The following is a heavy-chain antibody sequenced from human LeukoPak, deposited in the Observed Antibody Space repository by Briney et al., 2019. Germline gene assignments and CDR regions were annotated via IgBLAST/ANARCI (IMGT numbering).Heavy chain of an antibody. CDR3: ALASKHYDAFDI. V-gene: IGHV3-23*01. Sequence: GGSLRLSCAASGFTFSSYAMSWVRQAPGKGLEWVSAISGSGGSTYYADSVKGRFTISRDNSKNTLYLQMNSLRAEDTAVYYCALASKHYDAFDIWGQGTMVTASS. CDR1: GFTFSSYA. J-gene: IGHJ3*02. CDR2: ISGSGGST.